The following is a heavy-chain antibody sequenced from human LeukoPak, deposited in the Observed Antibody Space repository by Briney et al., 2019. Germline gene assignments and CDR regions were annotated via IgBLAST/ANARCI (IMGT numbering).Heavy chain of an antibody. V-gene: IGHV1-69*05. D-gene: IGHD2-21*02. CDR1: GGTFSSYA. J-gene: IGHJ5*02. CDR3: AREVRGPHIVVVTAIQGYNWFDP. Sequence: SVKVSCKASGGTFSSYAISWVRQAPGQGLEWMGGIIPILGTANYAQKFQGRVTITTDESTSTAYMELSSLRSEDTAVYYCAREVRGPHIVVVTAIQGYNWFDPWGQGTLVTVSS. CDR2: IIPILGTA.